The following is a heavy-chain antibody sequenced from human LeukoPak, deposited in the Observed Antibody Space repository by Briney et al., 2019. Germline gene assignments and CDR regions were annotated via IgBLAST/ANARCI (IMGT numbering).Heavy chain of an antibody. CDR3: AKVESAVAGMGSMWFDY. CDR1: GFTFDDYA. V-gene: IGHV3-9*01. D-gene: IGHD6-19*01. J-gene: IGHJ4*02. CDR2: MSWNSGSI. Sequence: GRSLRLSCAASGFTFDDYAMHWVRQAPGKGLEWVSGMSWNSGSIVYADSVKGRFTISRDNAKNSLYLQMNSLRAEDTALYYCAKVESAVAGMGSMWFDYWGQGTLVTVSS.